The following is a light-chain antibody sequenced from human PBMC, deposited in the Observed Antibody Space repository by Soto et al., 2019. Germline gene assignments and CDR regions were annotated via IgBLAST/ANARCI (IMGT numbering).Light chain of an antibody. CDR3: QQYYTTPRT. CDR2: WAS. Sequence: DIVMTQSPDSLAVSLGERATINCKSSQSVLYSSNNKNYLAWYQQKTGQPPKLLIYWASTRESGVPDRFSGSESGTDFTLTISSLQAEDVAVYYCQQYYTTPRTFGQGTKVEI. J-gene: IGKJ1*01. CDR1: QSVLYSSNNKNY. V-gene: IGKV4-1*01.